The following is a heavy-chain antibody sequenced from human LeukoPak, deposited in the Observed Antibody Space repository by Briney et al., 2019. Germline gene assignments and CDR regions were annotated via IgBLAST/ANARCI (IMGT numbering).Heavy chain of an antibody. J-gene: IGHJ1*01. D-gene: IGHD2-2*01. CDR1: GFTFSDFW. CDR3: AREAAAIGLGYFQH. V-gene: IGHV3-7*01. Sequence: PGGSLRLSCAASGFTFSDFWMTWVRQAPGKGLEWVANIDQGGRETYYVDSVKGRFTISRNNSKNTLYLQMNSLRAEDTAVYYCAREAAAIGLGYFQHWGQGTLVTVSS. CDR2: IDQGGRET.